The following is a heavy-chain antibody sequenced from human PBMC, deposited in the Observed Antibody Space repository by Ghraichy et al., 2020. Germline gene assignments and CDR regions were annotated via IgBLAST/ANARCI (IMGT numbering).Heavy chain of an antibody. D-gene: IGHD2-15*01. Sequence: LTCAASGFTFSSYAMSWVRQAPGKGLEWVSAISGSGGSTYYADSVKGRFTISRDNSKNTLYLQMNSLRAEDTAVYYCAKDVWCSGGSCYSDAFDIWGQGTMVTVSS. J-gene: IGHJ3*02. V-gene: IGHV3-23*01. CDR1: GFTFSSYA. CDR3: AKDVWCSGGSCYSDAFDI. CDR2: ISGSGGST.